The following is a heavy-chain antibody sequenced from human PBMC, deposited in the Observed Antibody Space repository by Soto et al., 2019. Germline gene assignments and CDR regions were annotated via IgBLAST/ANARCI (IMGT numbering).Heavy chain of an antibody. Sequence: SETLSLTCTVSGGSISSYYWSWIRQPPGKGLEWIGYIYYSGSTNYNPSLKSRVTISVDTSKNQFSLQLNSVTPEDTAVYYCARVNYDFWSGYYFGMDVWGQGTTVTVSS. CDR2: IYYSGST. D-gene: IGHD3-3*01. V-gene: IGHV4-59*12. J-gene: IGHJ6*02. CDR1: GGSISSYY. CDR3: ARVNYDFWSGYYFGMDV.